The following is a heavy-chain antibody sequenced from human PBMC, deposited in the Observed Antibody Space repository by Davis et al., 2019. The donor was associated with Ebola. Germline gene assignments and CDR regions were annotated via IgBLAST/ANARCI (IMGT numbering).Heavy chain of an antibody. CDR3: ARGRGIAAPRFDY. Sequence: SETLSLTCTVSGGSTSSSSYYWSWIRQPPGTGLEWIGEIYHSGSTNYNPSLKSRVTISVDTSKNQFSLKLSSVTAADTAVYYCARGRGIAAPRFDYWGQGTLVTVSS. CDR2: IYHSGST. V-gene: IGHV4-39*07. J-gene: IGHJ4*02. D-gene: IGHD6-13*01. CDR1: GGSTSSSSYY.